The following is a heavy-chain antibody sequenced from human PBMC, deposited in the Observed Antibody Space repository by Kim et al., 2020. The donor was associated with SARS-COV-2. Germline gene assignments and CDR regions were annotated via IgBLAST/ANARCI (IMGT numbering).Heavy chain of an antibody. CDR3: ARGYNWNDVGFDY. J-gene: IGHJ4*02. V-gene: IGHV3-30*04. Sequence: GGSLRLSCAASGFTFSSYAMHWVRQAPGKGLEWVAVISYDGSKKYYVDSVKGRFTISRDNSKNTLYLQMNSLRAEDTAVYYCARGYNWNDVGFDYWGQGT. CDR1: GFTFSSYA. D-gene: IGHD1-20*01. CDR2: ISYDGSKK.